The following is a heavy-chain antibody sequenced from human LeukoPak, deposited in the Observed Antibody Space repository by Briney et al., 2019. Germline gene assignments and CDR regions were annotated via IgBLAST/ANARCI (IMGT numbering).Heavy chain of an antibody. D-gene: IGHD6-19*01. CDR1: GGTFSSYA. CDR2: IIPIFGTA. V-gene: IGHV1-69*06. J-gene: IGHJ4*02. Sequence: SVKVSCKASGGTFSSYAISWVRQAPGQGLEWLGGIIPIFGTANYAQKFQGRVTITADKSTSTAYMELSSLRSEDTAVYYCARAIPSGSSGSGACDYWGQGTLVTVSS. CDR3: ARAIPSGSSGSGACDY.